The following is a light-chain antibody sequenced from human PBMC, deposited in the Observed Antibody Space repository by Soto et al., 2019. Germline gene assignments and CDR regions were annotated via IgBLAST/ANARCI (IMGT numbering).Light chain of an antibody. CDR3: QQYGSSPRS. CDR1: QTVSNF. Sequence: EIVLTQSPATLSLSPGEGATLSCRASQTVSNFLAWYQQKPGQAPRLLIYGASTRATGIPDRFSGSGSGTEFTLTIGRLDPEDFAVYYCQQYGSSPRSFGQGTKVDIK. V-gene: IGKV3-20*01. CDR2: GAS. J-gene: IGKJ1*01.